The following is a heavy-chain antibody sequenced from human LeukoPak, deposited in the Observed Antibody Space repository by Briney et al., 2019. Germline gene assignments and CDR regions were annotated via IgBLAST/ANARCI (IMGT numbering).Heavy chain of an antibody. J-gene: IGHJ4*02. Sequence: GGSLRLSCAASGFTFRSYWMRWVRQAPGKGLEWVANIKQDGSEKNYVDSVKGRFTISRDNAKNSLYLQMNSLRDEDTAVYYCASSGSYRFDYWGQGTLVTVSS. CDR1: GFTFRSYW. D-gene: IGHD1-26*01. V-gene: IGHV3-7*01. CDR2: IKQDGSEK. CDR3: ASSGSYRFDY.